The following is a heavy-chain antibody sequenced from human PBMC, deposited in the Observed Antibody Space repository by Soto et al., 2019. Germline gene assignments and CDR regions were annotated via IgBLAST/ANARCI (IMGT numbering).Heavy chain of an antibody. CDR3: ARESGGATATLDYYYFYMDV. CDR1: GYSFSQYY. Sequence: QVQLVQSGAEVEKPGASVTVSCKASGYSFSQYYLHWVRQATGQGPEWMGWINPNSGATKYAQKCQGRVNMTRDTSVRTAFMELKWLQSDDTAVYYCARESGGATATLDYYYFYMDVWGRGTTVTVSS. CDR2: INPNSGAT. D-gene: IGHD2-15*01. J-gene: IGHJ6*03. V-gene: IGHV1-2*02.